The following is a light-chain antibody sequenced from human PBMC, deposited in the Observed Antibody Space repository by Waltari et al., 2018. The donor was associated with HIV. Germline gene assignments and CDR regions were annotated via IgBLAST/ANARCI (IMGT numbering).Light chain of an antibody. Sequence: SYVLTQPPSVSVAPGETATVTCGGSNIGSKSMHWFQQKPGQAPVLVIYDDDDRPSGIPKRFAGSNSGDTAPLTISRVEAGDEADYYCQVWDTISGHWVFGGGTKLTVL. CDR1: NIGSKS. V-gene: IGLV3-21*04. CDR2: DDD. CDR3: QVWDTISGHWV. J-gene: IGLJ3*02.